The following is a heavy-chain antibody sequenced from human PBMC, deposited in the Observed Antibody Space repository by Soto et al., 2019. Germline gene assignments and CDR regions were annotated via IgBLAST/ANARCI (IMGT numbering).Heavy chain of an antibody. CDR2: ITPLLGTA. D-gene: IGHD2-15*01. Sequence: QVQLVQSGAEVKKPGSSVKVSCKASGGTFRSYAITWVRQAPGQGLEWMGGITPLLGTASYAQKFQGRVTITADESTSTAYMELSSLRSEDTAVYYCAREPRWDGGNFDYWGQGTPVTVSS. J-gene: IGHJ4*02. CDR1: GGTFRSYA. V-gene: IGHV1-69*01. CDR3: AREPRWDGGNFDY.